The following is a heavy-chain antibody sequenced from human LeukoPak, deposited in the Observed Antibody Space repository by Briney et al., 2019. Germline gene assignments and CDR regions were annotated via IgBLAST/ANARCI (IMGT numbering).Heavy chain of an antibody. V-gene: IGHV3-23*01. Sequence: GGSLRLSCAASGFTFSSYAMSWVRQAPGKGLEWVSAISGSGGSTYYADSVKGRFTISRDNSKNTLYLQMNSLRAEDTAVHYCAKAGPTGSPYYYGMDVWGKGTTVTVSS. CDR2: ISGSGGST. CDR1: GFTFSSYA. CDR3: AKAGPTGSPYYYGMDV. J-gene: IGHJ6*04. D-gene: IGHD3-9*01.